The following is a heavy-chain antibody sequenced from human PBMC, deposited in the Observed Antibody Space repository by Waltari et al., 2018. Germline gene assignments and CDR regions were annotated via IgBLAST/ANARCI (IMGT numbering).Heavy chain of an antibody. J-gene: IGHJ6*03. CDR3: ARSVEGKYYYSMDV. CDR1: GGTFSNYA. CDR2: IAPIFGAA. D-gene: IGHD3-10*01. V-gene: IGHV1-69*12. Sequence: QVQLVQSGDEVKKPGSSVKVSCKAYGGTFSNYAISWVRQAPGQGLEWMGGIAPIFGAATYAQKFQGRVTITADESTDTAYMELSSLRSEDTAVYYCARSVEGKYYYSMDVWGKGTTVTIFS.